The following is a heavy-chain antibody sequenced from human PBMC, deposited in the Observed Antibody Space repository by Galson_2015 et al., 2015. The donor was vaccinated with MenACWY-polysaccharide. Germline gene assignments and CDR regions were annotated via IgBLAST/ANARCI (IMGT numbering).Heavy chain of an antibody. D-gene: IGHD6-13*01. CDR1: GFSLSTTGMR. J-gene: IGHJ4*03. Sequence: PALVKPTQTLTLTCTFSGFSLSTTGMRVSWIRQPPGKALEWLARIDWNDGKFYSTSLKTRLTISEDTSKNQVVLTMSNMDPVDTATYYCTRTAAAGQGCFDYWGQGTQVTVSS. CDR2: IDWNDGK. CDR3: TRTAAAGQGCFDY. V-gene: IGHV2-70*04.